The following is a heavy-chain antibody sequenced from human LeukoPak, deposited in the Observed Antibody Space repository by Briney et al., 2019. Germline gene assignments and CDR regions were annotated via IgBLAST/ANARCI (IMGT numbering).Heavy chain of an antibody. CDR3: ARVPTYSSSWYGGYY. Sequence: SETLSLTCAVYGGSFSGYYWSWIRQPPGKGLEWIGEINHSGSTNYNPSLKSRVTISVDTSKNQFPLKLSSVTAADTAVYYCARVPTYSSSWYGGYYWGQGTLVTVSS. J-gene: IGHJ4*02. CDR1: GGSFSGYY. CDR2: INHSGST. V-gene: IGHV4-34*01. D-gene: IGHD6-13*01.